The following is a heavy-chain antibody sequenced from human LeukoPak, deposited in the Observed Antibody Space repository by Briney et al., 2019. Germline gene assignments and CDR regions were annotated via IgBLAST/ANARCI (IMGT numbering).Heavy chain of an antibody. CDR1: GFTFSSYG. J-gene: IGHJ4*02. CDR2: ISGSSGAT. CDR3: AKGSSGWPYYFDY. Sequence: PGRSLRLSCAASGFTFSSYGMHWVRQAPGKGLEWVSAISGSSGATYYADSVKGRFTISRDNSKNTLYLQMNSLRAEDTAVYYCAKGSSGWPYYFDYWGQGTLVTVSS. V-gene: IGHV3-23*01. D-gene: IGHD6-19*01.